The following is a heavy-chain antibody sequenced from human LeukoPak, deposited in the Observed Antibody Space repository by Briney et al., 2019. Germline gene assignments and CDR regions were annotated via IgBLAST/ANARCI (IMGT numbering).Heavy chain of an antibody. CDR2: ISTSASTI. D-gene: IGHD3-22*01. CDR3: ARDAIDSSSFDFDY. V-gene: IGHV3-11*01. J-gene: IGHJ4*02. Sequence: PGGSLRLSCAASGFTFSDYYMTWIRQTPGKGLEWISYISTSASTIYYADSVKGRFTISRDNAKNSLYLQMNSLRAEDTAVYYCARDAIDSSSFDFDYWGQGTLVTVSS. CDR1: GFTFSDYY.